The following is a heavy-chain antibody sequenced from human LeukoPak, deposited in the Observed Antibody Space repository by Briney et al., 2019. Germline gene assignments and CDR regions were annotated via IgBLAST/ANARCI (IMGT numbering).Heavy chain of an antibody. CDR1: GYTFTSYG. D-gene: IGHD3-22*01. CDR2: ISAYNGNT. V-gene: IGHV1-18*01. CDR3: ARDYLPDSSGYPLRNWFDP. Sequence: GASVKVSCKASGYTFTSYGISWVRQAPGQGLEWMGWISAYNGNTNYAQKLQGRVTMTTDTSTSTAYMELRSLRSDDTAVYYCARDYLPDSSGYPLRNWFDPWGQGTLVTVSS. J-gene: IGHJ5*02.